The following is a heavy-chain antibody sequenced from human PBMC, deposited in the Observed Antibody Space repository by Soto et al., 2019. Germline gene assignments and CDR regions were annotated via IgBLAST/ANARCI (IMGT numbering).Heavy chain of an antibody. J-gene: IGHJ4*02. V-gene: IGHV4-34*01. CDR1: GGSFSGHF. CDR2: VNDGGRA. CDR3: ARGIAVQDDAPDNHYFDS. Sequence: WETLSLTCAVYGGSFSGHFWSWIRQPPGKGLEWIGEVNDGGRANQNPSLKSRVTTSVDTSKNQISLKLKSLTAADTGIYYCARGIAVQDDAPDNHYFDSWCQGTLVT. D-gene: IGHD1-1*01.